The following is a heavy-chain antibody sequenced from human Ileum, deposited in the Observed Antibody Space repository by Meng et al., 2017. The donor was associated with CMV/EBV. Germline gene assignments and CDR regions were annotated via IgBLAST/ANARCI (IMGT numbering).Heavy chain of an antibody. J-gene: IGHJ4*02. CDR1: GGHISTYY. CDR3: AREENTVNQFEY. Sequence: QRHQQVAGPVLVMPAATLFLSGSVSGGHISTYYWTWVRQPAGKGLEWIGRINAGGSTNDNPSLKSRVTMSVDTSKNQFSLKVTSVTAADTAVYYCAREENTVNQFEYWGQGTLVTVSS. V-gene: IGHV4-4*07. CDR2: INAGGST. D-gene: IGHD4-17*01.